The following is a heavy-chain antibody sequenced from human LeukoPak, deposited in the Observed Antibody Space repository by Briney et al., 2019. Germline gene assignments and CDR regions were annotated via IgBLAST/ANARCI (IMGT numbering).Heavy chain of an antibody. Sequence: SETLSLTFRVPVGPISSYYWSWIRQPTGKGLEWIGRIYTSGSTGYNPSLKSRVTMSVDTSKNQFSLKLSSVTAADTAVYYCARVDLRAAYFDYWGQGTLVTVSS. D-gene: IGHD2-15*01. CDR1: VGPISSYY. CDR3: ARVDLRAAYFDY. V-gene: IGHV4-4*07. CDR2: IYTSGST. J-gene: IGHJ4*02.